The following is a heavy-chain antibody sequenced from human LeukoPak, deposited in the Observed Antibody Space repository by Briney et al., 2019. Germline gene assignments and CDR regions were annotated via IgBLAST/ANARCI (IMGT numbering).Heavy chain of an antibody. D-gene: IGHD3-10*01. Sequence: GGSLRLSCAASGFMFRDAAMTWVRQAPGKGLEWVGRIKSKTDGGTTDYAAPVKDRFTISRDDSKSTLYLQMNSLQTEDTGVYYCTTELVWFGVLAHWGQGTLATVSS. CDR2: IKSKTDGGTT. J-gene: IGHJ4*02. V-gene: IGHV3-15*01. CDR1: GFMFRDAA. CDR3: TTELVWFGVLAH.